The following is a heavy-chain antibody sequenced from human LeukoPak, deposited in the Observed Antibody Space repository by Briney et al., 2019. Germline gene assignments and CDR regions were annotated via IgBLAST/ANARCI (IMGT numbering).Heavy chain of an antibody. CDR2: LSNDATNK. CDR3: ASTDLNHAILSGYFES. J-gene: IGHJ4*02. CDR1: GFTFSNYG. D-gene: IGHD3-9*01. V-gene: IGHV3-30*03. Sequence: GGSLRLSCTASGFTFSNYGMHWVRQAPGKGLEWVAVLSNDATNKYYADSVKGRFTISRDNSKNTLYLQMNSLRAADTAVNYCASTDLNHAILSGYFESWGQGTLLTVSS.